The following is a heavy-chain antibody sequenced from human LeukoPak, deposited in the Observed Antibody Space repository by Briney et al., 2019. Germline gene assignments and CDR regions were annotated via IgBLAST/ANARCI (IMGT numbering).Heavy chain of an antibody. V-gene: IGHV4-4*07. Sequence: SETLSLTCTVSGASISLYYWSWIRQPAGKGLEWIGRIYTGGSTNYTPSLKSRVTISVDTSKNQFSLKLSSVTAADTAVYYCARDDMVRGLHAFDIWGQGTMVTVSS. CDR3: ARDDMVRGLHAFDI. CDR2: IYTGGST. CDR1: GASISLYY. J-gene: IGHJ3*02. D-gene: IGHD3-10*01.